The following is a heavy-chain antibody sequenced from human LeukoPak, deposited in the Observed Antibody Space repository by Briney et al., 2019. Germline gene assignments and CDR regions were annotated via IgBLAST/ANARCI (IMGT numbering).Heavy chain of an antibody. CDR3: ARGGAARPDY. J-gene: IGHJ4*02. CDR2: IYYSGST. CDR1: GGSISSSSYY. V-gene: IGHV4-39*01. Sequence: SETLSLTCTVSGGSISSSSYYWGWIRQPPGKGLEWIGSIYYSGSTYYNPSLKSRVTISVDTSKNQFSLKLSSVTAADTAVYYCARGGAARPDYWGRGTQVIVSS. D-gene: IGHD6-6*01.